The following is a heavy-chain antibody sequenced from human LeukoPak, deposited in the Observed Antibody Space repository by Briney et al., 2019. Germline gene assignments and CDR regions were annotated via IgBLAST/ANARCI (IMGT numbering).Heavy chain of an antibody. CDR2: INPSGGST. V-gene: IGHV1-46*01. Sequence: ASVKVSCKASGYTFTSYYMHWVRQAPGQGLEWMGIINPSGGSTSYAQKFQGRVTMTRDTSTSTVYMELSSLRSEGTAVYYCARGGAYSGSYYGPAGFDYWGQGTLVTVSS. CDR3: ARGGAYSGSYYGPAGFDY. CDR1: GYTFTSYY. D-gene: IGHD1-26*01. J-gene: IGHJ4*02.